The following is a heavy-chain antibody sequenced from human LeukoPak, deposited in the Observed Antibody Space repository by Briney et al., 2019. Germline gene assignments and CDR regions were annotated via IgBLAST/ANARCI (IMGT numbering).Heavy chain of an antibody. CDR3: ARDPEGDGGATFDY. CDR2: IHPDGSGK. J-gene: IGHJ4*02. D-gene: IGHD1-26*01. Sequence: PGGSLRLSCAASGFTFSRFWMSWVRQAPGKGLEWVANIHPDGSGKFYVNSVEGRFTISRDNAKNSLSLQMNSLRAEDTAVYYCARDPEGDGGATFDYWGQGTLVTVSS. CDR1: GFTFSRFW. V-gene: IGHV3-7*01.